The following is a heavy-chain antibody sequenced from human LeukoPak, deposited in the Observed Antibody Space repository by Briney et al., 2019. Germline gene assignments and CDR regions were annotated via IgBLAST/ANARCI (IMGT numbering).Heavy chain of an antibody. J-gene: IGHJ6*02. CDR3: ARLVPAARPYYGMDV. CDR1: GGSISSYY. Sequence: SETLSLTCTVSGGSISSYYWSWIRQPPGKGLEWIGYIYYSGSTNYNPSLKSRVTISVDTSKNQFSLKLSSVTAADTAVYYCARLVPAARPYYGMDVWGQGTTATVSS. V-gene: IGHV4-59*08. D-gene: IGHD2-2*01. CDR2: IYYSGST.